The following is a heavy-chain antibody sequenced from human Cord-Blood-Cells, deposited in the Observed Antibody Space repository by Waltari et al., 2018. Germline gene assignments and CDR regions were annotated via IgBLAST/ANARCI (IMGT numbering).Heavy chain of an antibody. CDR1: GGSFSGYY. D-gene: IGHD6-6*01. V-gene: IGHV4-34*01. Sequence: QVQLQQWGAGLLKPSETLSLTCAVYGGSFSGYYWSWIRQPPGKGLEWIGEINHSGSTNYNPSLKSRVTISVDTSKNQFSLKLSSVTAADTAVYYCAMLTDSSSSWWYFDLWGRGTLVTVSS. J-gene: IGHJ2*01. CDR2: INHSGST. CDR3: AMLTDSSSSWWYFDL.